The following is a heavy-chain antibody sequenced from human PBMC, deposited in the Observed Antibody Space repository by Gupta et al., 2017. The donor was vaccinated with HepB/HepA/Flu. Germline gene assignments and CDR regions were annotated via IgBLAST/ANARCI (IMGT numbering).Heavy chain of an antibody. Sequence: QLQLQESGPGLVKPSETLALTCTVSGASISRLSYYWGWIRQSPQKGLEWMGSIFYNGRTYNSPSLKSRVTMSVDTSKNQFSLELRSVTAADTAIYYCVRHLSGVAVNPGAIAYWGPGILVTVSS. D-gene: IGHD2-2*01. V-gene: IGHV4-39*01. CDR1: GASISRLSYY. CDR3: VRHLSGVAVNPGAIAY. CDR2: IFYNGRT. J-gene: IGHJ4*02.